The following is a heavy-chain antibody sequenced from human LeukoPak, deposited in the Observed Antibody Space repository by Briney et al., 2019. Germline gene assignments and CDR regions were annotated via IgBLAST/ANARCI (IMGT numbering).Heavy chain of an antibody. CDR3: AKGRIPATGRDAFDI. CDR1: GFTFSSYA. V-gene: IGHV3-23*01. J-gene: IGHJ3*02. CDR2: ISGSGSST. D-gene: IGHD6-13*01. Sequence: GGSLRLSCAASGFTFSSYAMSWVRQAPGRGLEWVSAISGSGSSTYYADSVKGRFTMSRDNSKNTVSLQVNSLRAEDTAIYYCAKGRIPATGRDAFDIWGQGTKVTVSS.